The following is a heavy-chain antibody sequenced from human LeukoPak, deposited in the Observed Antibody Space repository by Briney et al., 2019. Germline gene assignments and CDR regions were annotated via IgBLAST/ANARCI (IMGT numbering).Heavy chain of an antibody. D-gene: IGHD3-10*01. Sequence: GGSLRLSCAASGFTSSDYYMSWIRQAPGKGLEWVSYISSSGSTIYYADSVKGRFTISRDNAKNSLYLQMNSLRAEDTAVYYCARDYYGSGSYYNSNYYYYYMDVWGKGTTVTVSS. V-gene: IGHV3-11*04. J-gene: IGHJ6*03. CDR1: GFTSSDYY. CDR2: ISSSGSTI. CDR3: ARDYYGSGSYYNSNYYYYYMDV.